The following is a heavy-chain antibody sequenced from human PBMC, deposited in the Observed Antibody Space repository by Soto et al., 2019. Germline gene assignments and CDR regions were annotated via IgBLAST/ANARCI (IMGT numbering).Heavy chain of an antibody. D-gene: IGHD6-13*01. J-gene: IGHJ5*02. CDR3: TRDASRDSSARGWFDP. V-gene: IGHV3-21*02. Sequence: EVQLVESGGGLVKPGGSLRLSCAASGFTFRSFTMNWVRQAPGKGLEWVSTISSNSAYIYYTDPLRGRFTISRDNAKNSLHLQMNSLRAEDTAVHYCTRDASRDSSARGWFDPWGPGTLVTVSS. CDR2: ISSNSAYI. CDR1: GFTFRSFT.